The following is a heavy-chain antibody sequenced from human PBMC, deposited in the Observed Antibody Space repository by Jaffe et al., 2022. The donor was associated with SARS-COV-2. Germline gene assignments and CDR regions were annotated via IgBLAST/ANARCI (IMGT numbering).Heavy chain of an antibody. CDR3: ARGRGIAVAGRDRGED. J-gene: IGHJ4*02. CDR1: GFTFSSYA. V-gene: IGHV3-30-3*01. CDR2: ISYDGSNK. D-gene: IGHD6-19*01. Sequence: QVQLVESGGGVVQPGRSLRLSCAASGFTFSSYAMHWVRQAPGKGLEWVAVISYDGSNKYYADSVKGRFTISRDNSKNTLYLQMNSLRAEDTAVYYCARGRGIAVAGRDRGEDWGQGTLVTVSS.